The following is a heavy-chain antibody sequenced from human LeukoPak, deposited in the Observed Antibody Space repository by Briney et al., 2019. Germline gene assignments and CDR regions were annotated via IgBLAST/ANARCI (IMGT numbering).Heavy chain of an antibody. CDR3: ASTISSSSRYYFDY. D-gene: IGHD6-6*01. CDR1: GYTFTSYA. CDR2: INTNTGNP. V-gene: IGHV7-4-1*02. J-gene: IGHJ4*02. Sequence: ASVKVSCKASGYTFTSYAMNWVRQAPGQGLEWMGWINTNTGNPTYAQGFTGRFVFSLDTSVSTAYLQISSLKAEDTAVYYCASTISSSSRYYFDYWGQGTLVTVSS.